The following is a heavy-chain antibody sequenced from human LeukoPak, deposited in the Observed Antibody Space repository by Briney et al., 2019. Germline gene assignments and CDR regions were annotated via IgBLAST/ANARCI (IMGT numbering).Heavy chain of an antibody. V-gene: IGHV3-23*01. CDR1: GFTFSSYA. Sequence: GGSLRLSCAASGFTFSSYAMSWVRQAPGKGLEWVSIIVGGGVTKYYAGSVKGRFIVSRDDSRSTMYLQMNSLTADDTAVYYCARDVEGTGWPYYGLDVWGQGTTVTVSS. D-gene: IGHD6-19*01. J-gene: IGHJ6*02. CDR2: IVGGGVTK. CDR3: ARDVEGTGWPYYGLDV.